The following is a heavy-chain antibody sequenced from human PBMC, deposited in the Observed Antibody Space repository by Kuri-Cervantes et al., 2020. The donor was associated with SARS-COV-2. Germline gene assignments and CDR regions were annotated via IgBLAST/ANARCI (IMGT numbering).Heavy chain of an antibody. J-gene: IGHJ4*02. CDR3: TVTVTRPPY. CDR2: ISSSSSTI. V-gene: IGHV3-48*01. CDR1: GFTFSSYS. Sequence: LTCAASGFTFSSYSMNWVRQDPGKGLEWVSYISSSSSTIYYADSVKGRFTISRDNAKNSLYLQMNSLRAEDTAVYYCTVTVTRPPYWGQGTLVTVSS. D-gene: IGHD4-17*01.